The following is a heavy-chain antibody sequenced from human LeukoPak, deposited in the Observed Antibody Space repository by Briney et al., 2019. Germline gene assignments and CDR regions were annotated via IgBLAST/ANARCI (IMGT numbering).Heavy chain of an antibody. CDR2: ISSSGSTI. D-gene: IGHD3-9*01. CDR1: GFTFSSYE. CDR3: ARDGFGRGGRYFDWLPQDY. V-gene: IGHV3-48*03. J-gene: IGHJ4*02. Sequence: PGGSLRLSCAASGFTFSSYEMNWVRQAPGKGLEWVSYISSSGSTIYYADSVKGRFTISRDNAKNSLYLQMNSLRAEDTAVYYCARDGFGRGGRYFDWLPQDYWGQGTLVTVSS.